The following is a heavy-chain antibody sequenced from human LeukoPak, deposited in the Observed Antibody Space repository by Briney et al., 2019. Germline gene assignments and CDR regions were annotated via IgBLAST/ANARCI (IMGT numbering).Heavy chain of an antibody. V-gene: IGHV1-2*02. Sequence: ASVKVSCKASGYTFTGYYMHWVRQAPGQELEWMGWINPNSGGTSYAQKFQGRVTMTRDTSISTAYMELSRLRSDDTAVYYCARDQLTYYYDSSGYSFGYWGQGTLVTVSS. CDR2: INPNSGGT. D-gene: IGHD3-22*01. J-gene: IGHJ4*02. CDR1: GYTFTGYY. CDR3: ARDQLTYYYDSSGYSFGY.